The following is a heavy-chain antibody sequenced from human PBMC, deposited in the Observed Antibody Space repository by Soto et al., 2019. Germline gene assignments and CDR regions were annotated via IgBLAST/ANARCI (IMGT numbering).Heavy chain of an antibody. CDR1: GFTFSSYG. J-gene: IGHJ6*02. CDR3: AKDMGPINYNYNYYYYGMDV. V-gene: IGHV3-30*18. CDR2: ISYDGSNK. D-gene: IGHD4-4*01. Sequence: PVGSLRLSCAASGFTFSSYGMHWVRQAPGKGLEWVAVISYDGSNKYYADSVKGRFTISRDNSKNTLYLQMNSLRAEDTAVYYCAKDMGPINYNYNYYYYGMDVWGQGTTVTVSS.